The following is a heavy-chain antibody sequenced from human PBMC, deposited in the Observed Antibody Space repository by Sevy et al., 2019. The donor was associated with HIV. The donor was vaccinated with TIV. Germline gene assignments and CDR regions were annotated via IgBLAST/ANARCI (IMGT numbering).Heavy chain of an antibody. Sequence: SETLSLTCTVSGGSISSGSYYWNWIRQPAGKGLEWIGRIYGSGSTNHNPSLKSRVTMSVDTSKNQFSLKLRSVTAADTAVYYCARDSGGWFGKLSYWGQGTLVTVSS. D-gene: IGHD3-10*01. J-gene: IGHJ4*02. CDR1: GGSISSGSYY. CDR3: ARDSGGWFGKLSY. CDR2: IYGSGST. V-gene: IGHV4-61*02.